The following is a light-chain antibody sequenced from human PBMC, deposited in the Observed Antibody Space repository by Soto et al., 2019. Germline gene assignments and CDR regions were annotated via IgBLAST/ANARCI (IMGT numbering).Light chain of an antibody. V-gene: IGKV3-15*01. J-gene: IGKJ2*01. CDR3: HQYNSWPPGT. CDR1: QSISRS. CDR2: DAS. Sequence: EIVLTQSPAILSVSPGERATLSCRASQSISRSLAWYQQKPGQPPRLLIFDASTRATGIPARFSGSGSGTEFTLTISSLQSEDFALYYCHQYNSWPPGTFGQGTKVEIK.